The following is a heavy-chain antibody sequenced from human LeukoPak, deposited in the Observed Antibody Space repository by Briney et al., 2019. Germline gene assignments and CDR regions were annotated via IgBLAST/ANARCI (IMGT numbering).Heavy chain of an antibody. CDR2: IWYDGSNK. D-gene: IGHD1-1*01. V-gene: IGHV3-33*01. CDR3: ARLKGPELERRGAFDI. CDR1: GFTFSSYG. Sequence: GGSLRLSCAASGFTFSSYGMHWVRQAPGKGLEWVAVIWYDGSNKYYADSVKGRFTISRDNSKNTLYLQMNSLRAEDTAVYYCARLKGPELERRGAFDIWGQGTMVTVSS. J-gene: IGHJ3*02.